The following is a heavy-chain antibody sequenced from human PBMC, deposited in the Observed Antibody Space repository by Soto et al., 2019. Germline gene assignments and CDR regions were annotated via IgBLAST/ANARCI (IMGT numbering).Heavy chain of an antibody. V-gene: IGHV3-9*01. CDR1: GFSFDDYG. Sequence: EVQLVESGGGSVQPGRSLRLSCAASGFSFDDYGMHWVRQGPGKGLEWVSGISWNSGDIYYADSVKGRFTISRDNAKSSLYLQMNSLRTEDAALNHCAKDNDLARVGPFDYWGQGILVTVSS. J-gene: IGHJ4*02. CDR3: AKDNDLARVGPFDY. CDR2: ISWNSGDI. D-gene: IGHD5-12*01.